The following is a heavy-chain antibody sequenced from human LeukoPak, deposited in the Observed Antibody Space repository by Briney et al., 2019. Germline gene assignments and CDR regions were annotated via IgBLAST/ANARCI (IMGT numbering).Heavy chain of an antibody. CDR1: GYTFTSYG. J-gene: IGHJ4*02. CDR2: ISAYDGNT. Sequence: ASVKVSCKASGYTFTSYGISWVRQAPGQGLEWMGWISAYDGNTNYAQKLQGRVTMTTDTSTSTAYMELRSLRFDDTAVYYCASMITFGGVIAADYWGQGTLVTVSS. V-gene: IGHV1-18*01. D-gene: IGHD3-16*02. CDR3: ASMITFGGVIAADY.